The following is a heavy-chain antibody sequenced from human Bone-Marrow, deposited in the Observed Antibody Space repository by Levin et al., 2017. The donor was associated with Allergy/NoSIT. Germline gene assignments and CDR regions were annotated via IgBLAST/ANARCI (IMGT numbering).Heavy chain of an antibody. J-gene: IGHJ6*02. Sequence: PSQTLSLTCTVSGGSFGNSYWSWLRQPPGKGLEWIGYISYRGTTNYNPSLKTQFTISVDTSNNQFSLKLTSVTAADTALYFCARLRFLDGLDVWGQGTTVTVSS. CDR3: ARLRFLDGLDV. CDR2: ISYRGTT. V-gene: IGHV4-59*01. D-gene: IGHD3-3*01. CDR1: GGSFGNSY.